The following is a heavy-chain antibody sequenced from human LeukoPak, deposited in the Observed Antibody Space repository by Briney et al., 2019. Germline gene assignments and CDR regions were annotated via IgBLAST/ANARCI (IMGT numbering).Heavy chain of an antibody. Sequence: SETLSLTCTVSGGSISSGGYYWSWIRQHPGKGLEWIGYIYYSGSTYYNPSLKSRVTISVDTSKNQFSLKLSSVTAADTAVYYCARDRAAGIDYWGQGTLVTVSS. CDR3: ARDRAAGIDY. CDR1: GGSISSGGYY. V-gene: IGHV4-31*03. CDR2: IYYSGST. D-gene: IGHD6-13*01. J-gene: IGHJ4*02.